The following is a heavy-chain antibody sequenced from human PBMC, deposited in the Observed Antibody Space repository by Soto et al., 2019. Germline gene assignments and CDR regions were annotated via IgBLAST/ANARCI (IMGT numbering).Heavy chain of an antibody. CDR2: IYYSGST. J-gene: IGHJ2*01. CDR1: GGSISSGGYY. D-gene: IGHD6-13*01. V-gene: IGHV4-31*03. Sequence: QVQLQESGPGLVKPSQTLSLTCTVSGGSISSGGYYWSWIRQHPGKGLEWIGYIYYSGSTYYNPSLKSRVTISVDTSKNQFSLKLSSVTAADTAVYYCARDSSSWYLSGHHWYFDLWGRGTLVTVSS. CDR3: ARDSSSWYLSGHHWYFDL.